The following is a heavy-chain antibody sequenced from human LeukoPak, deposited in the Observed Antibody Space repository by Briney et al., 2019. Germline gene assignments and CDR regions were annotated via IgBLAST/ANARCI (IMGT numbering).Heavy chain of an antibody. J-gene: IGHJ6*02. D-gene: IGHD2-2*01. CDR1: GYTFTGYY. CDR3: ARLPYCSSTSCYLAPGDYYYYGMDV. V-gene: IGHV1-2*02. CDR2: INPNSGGT. Sequence: VASVKVSCKASGYTFTGYYMHWVRQAPGQGLEWMGWINPNSGGTNYAQKFQGRVTMTRDTSISTAYMELSRLRSDDTAVYYCARLPYCSSTSCYLAPGDYYYYGMDVWGQGTTVTVSS.